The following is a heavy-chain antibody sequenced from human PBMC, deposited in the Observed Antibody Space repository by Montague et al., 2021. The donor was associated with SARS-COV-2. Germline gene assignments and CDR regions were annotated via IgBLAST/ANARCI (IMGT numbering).Heavy chain of an antibody. CDR2: IYYSGST. Sequence: IYYSGSTYYNPSLKSRVTISVDTSKNQFSLKLSSVTAADTAFYYFARVVRQRLVRLSGMDSWGQGTPVTVSS. V-gene: IGHV4-39*07. J-gene: IGHJ6*02. D-gene: IGHD6-13*01. CDR3: ARVVRQRLVRLSGMDS.